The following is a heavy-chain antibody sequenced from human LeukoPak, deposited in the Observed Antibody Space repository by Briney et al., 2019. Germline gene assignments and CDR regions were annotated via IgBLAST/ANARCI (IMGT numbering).Heavy chain of an antibody. CDR1: RFTFSRYW. D-gene: IGHD1-14*01. CDR3: ARAMVWDHGDY. V-gene: IGHV3-7*01. J-gene: IGHJ4*02. Sequence: GGSLRLSCVDSRFTFSRYWMSWVRQAPGKGLEWVANIKEDGSEEYYVDSVTGRFTISRDNAKNSLYLQMNSLRAEDTAVYYCARAMVWDHGDYWGQGTLVTVSS. CDR2: IKEDGSEE.